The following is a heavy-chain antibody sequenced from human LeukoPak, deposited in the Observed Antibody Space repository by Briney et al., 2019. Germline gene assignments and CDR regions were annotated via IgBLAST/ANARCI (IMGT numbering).Heavy chain of an antibody. Sequence: SETLSLTCTVSGGSISRGDYYWSWIRQPPGKGLEWIGYIYYSGSTYYNPSLKSRVTISVDTSKNQFSLKLSSVTAADTAVYYCAGGPNYVWGSYRYFDYWGQGILVTVSS. CDR2: IYYSGST. V-gene: IGHV4-30-4*01. J-gene: IGHJ4*02. CDR3: AGGPNYVWGSYRYFDY. D-gene: IGHD3-16*02. CDR1: GGSISRGDYY.